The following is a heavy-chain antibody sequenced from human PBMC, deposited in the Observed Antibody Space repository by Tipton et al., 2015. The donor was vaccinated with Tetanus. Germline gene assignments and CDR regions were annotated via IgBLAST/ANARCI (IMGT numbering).Heavy chain of an antibody. CDR2: IYYSGST. D-gene: IGHD3-10*01. V-gene: IGHV4-59*06. Sequence: TLSLTCTVSGGSISSYYWSWIRQPPGKGLEWIGYIYYSGSTYYNPSLKSRVTISVDTSKNQFSLKLSSVTAADTAVYYCARRGVSGFGELFWFDPWGQGTLVTVSS. CDR3: ARRGVSGFGELFWFDP. J-gene: IGHJ5*02. CDR1: GGSISSYY.